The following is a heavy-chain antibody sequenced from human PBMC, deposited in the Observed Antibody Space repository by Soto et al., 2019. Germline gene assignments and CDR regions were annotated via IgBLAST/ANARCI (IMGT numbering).Heavy chain of an antibody. CDR3: ERDGVLFRAGFDS. Sequence: QIQLEESGGGLVKPGGSLRLSCTVSGFTFSNYYMAWIRQAPGKGLEWISYISTSGTSTFYADSVKGRFTISRDNAMNSLFLQMNSLGVEDTAVYFCERDGVLFRAGFDSWGQGTLVTVAS. D-gene: IGHD3-16*01. CDR1: GFTFSNYY. J-gene: IGHJ4*02. V-gene: IGHV3-11*01. CDR2: ISTSGTST.